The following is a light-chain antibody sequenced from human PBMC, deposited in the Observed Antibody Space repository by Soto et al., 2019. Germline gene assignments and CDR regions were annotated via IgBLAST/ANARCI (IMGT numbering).Light chain of an antibody. J-gene: IGKJ4*01. CDR1: QSISNW. Sequence: DIQMTQSPSTLSASVGDRVTITCRASQSISNWLAWYQQKPGKAPKLLIYSASSLESGVPSRFSGSGSGTELALTISSRQPDDFATYYYQQYKNDSPMLTFGGGTKVETK. V-gene: IGKV1-5*03. CDR2: SAS. CDR3: QQYKNDSPMLT.